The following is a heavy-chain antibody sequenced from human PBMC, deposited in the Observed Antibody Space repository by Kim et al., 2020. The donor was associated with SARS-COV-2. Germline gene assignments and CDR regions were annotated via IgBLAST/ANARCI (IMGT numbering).Heavy chain of an antibody. J-gene: IGHJ4*02. CDR3: ARDPGEFLDH. V-gene: IGHV3-48*04. D-gene: IGHD3-10*01. Sequence: GGSLRLSCAASGLSFSNYAMNWVREAPGKGLEWISYITSFSDTIYYADSVKGRFTISRDNAKNSVYLQMNSLSAEDTAIYYCARDPGEFLDHWGQGTPVTVSS. CDR2: ITSFSDTI. CDR1: GLSFSNYA.